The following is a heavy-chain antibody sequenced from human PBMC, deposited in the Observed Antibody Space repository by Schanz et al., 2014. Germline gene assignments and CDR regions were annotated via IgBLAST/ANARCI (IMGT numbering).Heavy chain of an antibody. CDR1: GFTVSNNY. Sequence: EVQLVESGGGLVQPGGSLRLSCAASGFTVSNNYMNWVRLVPGKGLECVSGISGGGGSAYYADSVKGRFTISRDNSKNTLYLQMSSLRAEDTAVYYCAKVWGSDYFYPFDYWGQGTLVTVSS. CDR2: ISGGGGSA. D-gene: IGHD3-22*01. J-gene: IGHJ4*02. V-gene: IGHV3-23*04. CDR3: AKVWGSDYFYPFDY.